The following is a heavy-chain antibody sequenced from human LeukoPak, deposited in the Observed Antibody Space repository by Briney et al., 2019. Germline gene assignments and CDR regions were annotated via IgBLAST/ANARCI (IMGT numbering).Heavy chain of an antibody. Sequence: KTSETMSLTCTVSGGSISSYSWNWIRQPPGKGLEWIGYIYYSGSTNYNPSLTRRVTISVDKSKNQFSLKLCSLTAAYSAVYYCARDYYDTSGYPLRYFDYSGQGTLVTVSS. CDR2: IYYSGST. CDR3: ARDYYDTSGYPLRYFDY. V-gene: IGHV4-59*01. D-gene: IGHD3-22*01. CDR1: GGSISSYS. J-gene: IGHJ4*02.